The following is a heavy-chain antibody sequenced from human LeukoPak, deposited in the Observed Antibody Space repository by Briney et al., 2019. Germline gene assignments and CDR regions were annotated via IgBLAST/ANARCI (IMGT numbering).Heavy chain of an antibody. CDR3: AKDRSSGPHYYYGMDV. J-gene: IGHJ6*02. CDR2: ISYLGDDQ. D-gene: IGHD6-25*01. CDR1: GFTFSSYE. Sequence: GGSLRLSCVASGFTFSSYEMTWVRQAPGKGLEWVAVISYLGDDQFYAESVKGRFTISRDNSNKRVFLQMNSLRGDDTAVYYCAKDRSSGPHYYYGMDVWGRGTTVIVSS. V-gene: IGHV3-30*18.